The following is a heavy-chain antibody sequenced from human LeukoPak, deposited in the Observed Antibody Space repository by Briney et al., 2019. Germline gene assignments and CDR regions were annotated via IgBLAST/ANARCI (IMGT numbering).Heavy chain of an antibody. CDR2: SGSGGST. V-gene: IGHV3-23*01. D-gene: IGHD3-3*01. J-gene: IGHJ6*03. CDR3: AKAGREGFGRGYYYYYYMDV. CDR1: GFTFSSYA. Sequence: PGGSLRLSCAASGFTFSSYAMSWVRQAPGKGLEWVSASGSGGSTYYADSVKGRFTISRDNSKNTLYLQMNSLRAEDTAVYYCAKAGREGFGRGYYYYYYMDVWGKGTTVTVSS.